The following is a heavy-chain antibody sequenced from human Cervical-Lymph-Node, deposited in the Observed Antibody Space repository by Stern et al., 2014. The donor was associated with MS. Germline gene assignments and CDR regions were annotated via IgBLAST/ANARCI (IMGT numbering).Heavy chain of an antibody. J-gene: IGHJ6*02. CDR2: IKSREDGGTL. D-gene: IGHD2-21*01. V-gene: IGHV3-15*01. Sequence: EVKLVESGGGLVKPGGSLTLSCAASGFTVRDACMTWVRQAPGKGLARAGRIKSREDGGTLDNAARVRGRFTISRDESKNTLFLQMTSLKPEDTAVYFCTTLDQVLWGLDVWGQGTTVTVSS. CDR3: TTLDQVLWGLDV. CDR1: GFTVRDAC.